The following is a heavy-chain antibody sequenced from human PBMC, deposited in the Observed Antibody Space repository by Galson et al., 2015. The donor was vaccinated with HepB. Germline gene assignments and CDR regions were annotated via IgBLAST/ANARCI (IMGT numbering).Heavy chain of an antibody. CDR1: GGSISPYY. CDR2: IYTSGST. CDR3: ARYSSSSTSGY. D-gene: IGHD6-6*01. Sequence: ETLSLTCTVSGGSISPYYWSWIRQPAGKGLEWIGRIYTSGSTNYNPSLKSRVTISVDTSKNQFSLKLSSVTAADTAVYYCARYSSSSTSGYWGQGTLVTVSS. V-gene: IGHV4-4*07. J-gene: IGHJ4*02.